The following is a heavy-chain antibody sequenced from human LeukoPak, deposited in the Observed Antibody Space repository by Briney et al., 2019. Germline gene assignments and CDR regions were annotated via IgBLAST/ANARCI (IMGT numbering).Heavy chain of an antibody. D-gene: IGHD1/OR15-1a*01. Sequence: GSSVKVSCKASGGTFSSYAISWVRQAPGQGLEWMGWINPNSGGTNYAQKFQGRVTMTRDTSISTAYMDLSRLRSDDTAVYYCARVAGNNQVVPTDFWGQGTLVTVSS. J-gene: IGHJ4*02. V-gene: IGHV1-2*02. CDR1: GGTFSSYA. CDR2: INPNSGGT. CDR3: ARVAGNNQVVPTDF.